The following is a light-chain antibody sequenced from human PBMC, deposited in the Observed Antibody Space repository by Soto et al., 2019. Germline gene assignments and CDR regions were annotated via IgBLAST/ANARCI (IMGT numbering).Light chain of an antibody. CDR2: TAS. J-gene: IGKJ1*01. V-gene: IGKV1-5*01. CDR1: QAIGND. CDR3: QEYNNYWT. Sequence: DSQMTQSPSSLSAAVGDRVTITCRASQAIGNDLNWYQQKPGKAPRLLIYTASTLESGVPSRFSASGSGTEFTLTISSLHPDDFATYYCQEYNNYWTFGQGTMV.